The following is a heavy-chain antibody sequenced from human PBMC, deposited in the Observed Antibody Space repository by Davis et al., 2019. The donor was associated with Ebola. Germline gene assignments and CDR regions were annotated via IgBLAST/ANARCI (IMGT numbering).Heavy chain of an antibody. Sequence: GESLKISCAASGFTFSSYGMHWVRQAPGKGLEWVAVISYDGSNKYYADSVKGRFTISRDNSKNTLYLQMNSLRAEDTAVYYCAKEGSGSYDLWSGYLDYWGQGTLVTVSS. CDR3: AKEGSGSYDLWSGYLDY. CDR1: GFTFSSYG. V-gene: IGHV3-30*18. CDR2: ISYDGSNK. J-gene: IGHJ4*02. D-gene: IGHD3-3*01.